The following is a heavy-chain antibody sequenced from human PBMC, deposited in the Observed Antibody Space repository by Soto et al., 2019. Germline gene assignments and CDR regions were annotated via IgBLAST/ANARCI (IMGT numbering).Heavy chain of an antibody. V-gene: IGHV1-69*01. J-gene: IGHJ2*01. Sequence: QVQLVQSGAEVQKPGSSVKVSCKASGGTFSSYAISWVRQAPGQGLEWMGGIIPIFGTAKYAQKFQGRVTITADESTSTAYMELSSLRSEDTAVYYCARDLLGVQPYWYFDLWGRGTLVTVSS. D-gene: IGHD2-2*01. CDR1: GGTFSSYA. CDR3: ARDLLGVQPYWYFDL. CDR2: IIPIFGTA.